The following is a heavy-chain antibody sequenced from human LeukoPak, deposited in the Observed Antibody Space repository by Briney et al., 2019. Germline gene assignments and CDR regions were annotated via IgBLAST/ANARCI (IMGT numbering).Heavy chain of an antibody. Sequence: SQTLPLTCAISGDSVSSNSAAWTWIRQSPSRGLEWLGRTYYRSKWYNDYAVSVKSRITINPDTSKNQFSLQLNSVTPEDTAVYYRAVDRNSGLYYYYYGMDVWGQGTTVTVSS. D-gene: IGHD1-7*01. CDR2: TYYRSKWYN. CDR3: AVDRNSGLYYYYYGMDV. V-gene: IGHV6-1*01. CDR1: GDSVSSNSAA. J-gene: IGHJ6*02.